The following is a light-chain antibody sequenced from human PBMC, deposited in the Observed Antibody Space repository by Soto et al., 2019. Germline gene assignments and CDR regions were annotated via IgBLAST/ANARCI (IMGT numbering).Light chain of an antibody. V-gene: IGKV3-11*01. CDR3: QQRSNWIT. Sequence: EIVLTQSQATLSLSPGERATISCRASQSVSSYLAWYQQKPGQAPRLLIYDASNRATGIPARFSGSGSGTDFTLTISSLEPEDFAVYYCQQRSNWITFGQGTRLEIK. J-gene: IGKJ5*01. CDR1: QSVSSY. CDR2: DAS.